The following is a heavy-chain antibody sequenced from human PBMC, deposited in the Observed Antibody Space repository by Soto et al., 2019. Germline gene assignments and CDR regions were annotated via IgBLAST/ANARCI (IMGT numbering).Heavy chain of an antibody. CDR2: ISYDGSNK. Sequence: QVQLVESGGGVVQPGRSLRLSCAASGFTFSSYAMHWVRQAQGKGLEWVAVISYDGSNKYYADYVKGRFTISRDNSKNTLYLQMNSLRADDTAVYYCARGRDGDTIEDYWGQGTLVTVSS. D-gene: IGHD2-2*01. V-gene: IGHV3-30-3*01. CDR1: GFTFSSYA. CDR3: ARGRDGDTIEDY. J-gene: IGHJ4*02.